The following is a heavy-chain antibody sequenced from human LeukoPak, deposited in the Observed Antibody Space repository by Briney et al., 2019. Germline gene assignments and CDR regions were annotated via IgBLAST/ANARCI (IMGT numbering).Heavy chain of an antibody. J-gene: IGHJ4*02. V-gene: IGHV3-48*01. CDR1: GFTFSSYS. CDR3: ARDSGSYYSPTTFDY. Sequence: GGSLRLSCAVSGFTFSSYSMNWVRQAPGKGLEWISYISSSSSTIYYADSVKGQFTISRDNAKNSLYLQMNSLRAEDTAVYYCARDSGSYYSPTTFDYWGQGTLVTVSS. D-gene: IGHD1-26*01. CDR2: ISSSSSTI.